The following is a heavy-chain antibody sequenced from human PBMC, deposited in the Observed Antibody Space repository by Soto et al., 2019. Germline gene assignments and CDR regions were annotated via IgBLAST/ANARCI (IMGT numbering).Heavy chain of an antibody. V-gene: IGHV3-30-3*01. CDR1: GFTFSSYA. CDR2: ISYDGSNK. J-gene: IGHJ4*02. CDR3: GREIYRSGWTSTCGY. D-gene: IGHD6-19*01. Sequence: QVQLVESGGGVVQPGRSLRLSCAASGFTFSSYAMHWVRQAPGKGLEWVAVISYDGSNKYYADSVKCRFTISRDNSKNTLYLQMNSLRAEYTAVYDCGREIYRSGWTSTCGYWGQGTLVTVSS.